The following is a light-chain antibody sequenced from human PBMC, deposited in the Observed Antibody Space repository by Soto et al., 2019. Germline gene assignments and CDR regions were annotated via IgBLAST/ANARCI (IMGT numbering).Light chain of an antibody. CDR2: KAS. J-gene: IGKJ1*01. V-gene: IGKV1-5*03. Sequence: DIQMTQSPSTLSASVGDRVTITCRASQTISTWLAWYQQKPGKAPKVLIYKASNLESGVPSRFSGSGSGTEFTLTISGLQPDDFATYYCQQYNSYSRTLGQGSKVEIK. CDR3: QQYNSYSRT. CDR1: QTISTW.